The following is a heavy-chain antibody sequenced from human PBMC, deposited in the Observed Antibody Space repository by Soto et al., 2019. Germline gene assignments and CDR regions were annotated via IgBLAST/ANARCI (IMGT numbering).Heavy chain of an antibody. D-gene: IGHD3-16*01. V-gene: IGHV4-34*01. CDR1: GGFLSESY. CDR2: INHVGGT. Sequence: SETLSLTCAVYGGFLSESYWTWIRQPPGKGLEWIGEINHVGGTNYNPSLKSRVTMSVDTSQNQFSLRLISVTAVDTAMYFCVRIRYQLPSSVLWLDPWGQGTPVTVSS. J-gene: IGHJ5*02. CDR3: VRIRYQLPSSVLWLDP.